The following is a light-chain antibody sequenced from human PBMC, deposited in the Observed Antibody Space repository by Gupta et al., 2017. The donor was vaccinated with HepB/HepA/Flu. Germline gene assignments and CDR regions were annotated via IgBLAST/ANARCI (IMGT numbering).Light chain of an antibody. Sequence: SSALTQDPAVSVALGQTVRITFQGDSLRSYYASWYQQKPGQAPVLVIYGKNNRPSGIPDRFSGSSSGNTASLTITGAQAEDEADYYCNSRDSSGNPFGGGTKLTVL. J-gene: IGLJ2*01. CDR2: GKN. CDR1: SLRSYY. V-gene: IGLV3-19*01. CDR3: NSRDSSGNP.